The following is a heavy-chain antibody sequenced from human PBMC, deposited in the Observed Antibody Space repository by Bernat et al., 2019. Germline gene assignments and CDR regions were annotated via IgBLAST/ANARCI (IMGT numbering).Heavy chain of an antibody. CDR3: AKDPDYGDFDGFDY. J-gene: IGHJ4*02. CDR2: ISGSGGST. D-gene: IGHD4-17*01. CDR1: GFTFSSYA. V-gene: IGHV3-23*01. Sequence: EVQLLESGGGLVQPGGSLRLSCAASGFTFSSYAMSWVRQAPGKGLEWVSAISGSGGSTYYAESVEGQYTISRDNSKNTLYLQMNSLRAEETVVYYCAKDPDYGDFDGFDYWGRETWSPSPQ.